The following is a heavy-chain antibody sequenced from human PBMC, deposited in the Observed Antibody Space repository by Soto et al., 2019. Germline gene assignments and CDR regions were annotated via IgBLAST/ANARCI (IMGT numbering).Heavy chain of an antibody. CDR2: IWYDGSNK. CDR1: GFTFSSYG. D-gene: IGHD6-13*01. J-gene: IGHJ4*02. Sequence: QVQLVESGGGVVQPGRSLRLSCAASGFTFSSYGMHWVRQAPGKGLEWVAVIWYDGSNKYYADSVKGRFTISRDNSKNTLYLQVSSVRAEDTAVYYCARWGIAAGDYWGQGTLVTVSS. V-gene: IGHV3-33*01. CDR3: ARWGIAAGDY.